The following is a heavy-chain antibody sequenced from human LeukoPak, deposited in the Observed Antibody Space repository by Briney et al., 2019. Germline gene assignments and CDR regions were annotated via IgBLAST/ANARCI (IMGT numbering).Heavy chain of an antibody. V-gene: IGHV4-59*01. D-gene: IGHD2-2*01. CDR3: ARADCTSTSCYAWRDAFDI. CDR1: GGSISSYH. Sequence: SETLSLTCTVSGGSISSYHWSWLRQPPGKGLEWIGYIYYSGSTNYNPSLKSRVTISVDMSKNQFSLKLSSVTAADTAVYYCARADCTSTSCYAWRDAFDIWGQGTMVTVS. J-gene: IGHJ3*02. CDR2: IYYSGST.